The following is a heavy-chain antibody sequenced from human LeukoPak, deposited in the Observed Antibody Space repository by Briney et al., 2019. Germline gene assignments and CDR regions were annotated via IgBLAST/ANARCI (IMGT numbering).Heavy chain of an antibody. V-gene: IGHV3-23*01. CDR1: GFTFSSYA. Sequence: GGSLRLSCAASGFTFSSYAMSWVRQAPGKGLEWVSAISGSGGSTYYADSVKGRFTISRDNSKNTLYLQMNSLRAEDTTVYYCAPTPRGSVYYDSSGYSGVDYWGQGTLVTVSS. J-gene: IGHJ4*02. D-gene: IGHD3-22*01. CDR3: APTPRGSVYYDSSGYSGVDY. CDR2: ISGSGGST.